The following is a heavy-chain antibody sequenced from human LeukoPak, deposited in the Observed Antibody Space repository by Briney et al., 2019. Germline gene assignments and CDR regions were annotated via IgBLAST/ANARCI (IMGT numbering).Heavy chain of an antibody. CDR3: ARDLSSSWYASLDY. J-gene: IGHJ4*02. D-gene: IGHD6-13*01. CDR1: GFTFSSYA. V-gene: IGHV3-30-3*01. Sequence: GGSPRLSCAASGFTFSSYAMHWVRQAPGKGLEWVAVISYDGGNKYYADSVKGRFTISRDNSKNTLYLQMNSLRAEDTAVYYCARDLSSSWYASLDYWGQGTLVTVSS. CDR2: ISYDGGNK.